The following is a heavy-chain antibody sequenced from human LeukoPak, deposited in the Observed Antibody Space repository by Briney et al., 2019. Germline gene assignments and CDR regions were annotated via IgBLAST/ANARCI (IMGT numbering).Heavy chain of an antibody. CDR1: GGSISSYY. D-gene: IGHD1-1*01. Sequence: KPSETLSLTCTVSGGSISSYYWSWIRQPPGKGLEWIGYIYYSGSTNYNPSLKSRVTISVDTSKNQFSLKLSSVTAADTAVYYCATDGRTTRAHDLDYWGQGTLVTVSS. V-gene: IGHV4-59*01. J-gene: IGHJ4*02. CDR3: ATDGRTTRAHDLDY. CDR2: IYYSGST.